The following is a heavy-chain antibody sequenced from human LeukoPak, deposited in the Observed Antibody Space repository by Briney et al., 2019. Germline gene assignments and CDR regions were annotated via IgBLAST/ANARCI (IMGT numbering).Heavy chain of an antibody. Sequence: GESLQISCQGSGYSFTSYWIGWVRQMPGKGLEWMGIIYPGDSDTRYSPSFQGQVTISADKSISTAYLQWSSLKASDTAMYYCARHRLAYSSSWYYFDYWGQGTLVTVSS. CDR2: IYPGDSDT. CDR1: GYSFTSYW. CDR3: ARHRLAYSSSWYYFDY. J-gene: IGHJ4*02. V-gene: IGHV5-51*01. D-gene: IGHD6-13*01.